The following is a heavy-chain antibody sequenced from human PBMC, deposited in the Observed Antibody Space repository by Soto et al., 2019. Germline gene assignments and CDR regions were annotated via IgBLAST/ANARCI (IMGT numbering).Heavy chain of an antibody. CDR3: ATAKYGAGRVGVDT. CDR2: IVPALRLT. CDR1: GGTSTIYT. D-gene: IGHD1-26*01. Sequence: QVQLVQSGAEVKKPGSSLKVSCETSGGTSTIYTITWVRHAPGHGLQWMGRIVPALRLTHYGQDFQGRLTLTADPSTSTAHMELSSLTSEDTAVYYCATAKYGAGRVGVDTWGQGTLVTVSS. J-gene: IGHJ5*02. V-gene: IGHV1-69*02.